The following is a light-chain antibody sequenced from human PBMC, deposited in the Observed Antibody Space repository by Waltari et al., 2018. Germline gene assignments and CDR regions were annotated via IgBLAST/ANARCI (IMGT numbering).Light chain of an antibody. CDR3: QQRSNWPYT. V-gene: IGKV3-11*01. CDR2: DSS. CDR1: QSVSSF. J-gene: IGKJ2*01. Sequence: EIVLTQYPATLSLSPGERATLSCRASQSVSSFLSWYQQKPGQAPRLLIYDSSNRATAFPARFSGSGSGTDFTLTISSLEPEDFAVYFCQQRSNWPYTFGQGTKLEIK.